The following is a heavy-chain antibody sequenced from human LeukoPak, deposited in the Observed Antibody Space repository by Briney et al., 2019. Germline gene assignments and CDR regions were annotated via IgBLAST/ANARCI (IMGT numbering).Heavy chain of an antibody. CDR1: GFTFSSYS. J-gene: IGHJ3*02. V-gene: IGHV3-48*01. CDR3: TRDLAFYYYDSSGYFGAFDI. D-gene: IGHD3-22*01. Sequence: GGSLRLSCAASGFTFSSYSMNWVRQAPGKGLEWVSYISSSSSTIYYADSVKGRFTISRDNAKNSLYLQMNSLRAEDTAVYYCTRDLAFYYYDSSGYFGAFDIWGQGTMVTVSS. CDR2: ISSSSSTI.